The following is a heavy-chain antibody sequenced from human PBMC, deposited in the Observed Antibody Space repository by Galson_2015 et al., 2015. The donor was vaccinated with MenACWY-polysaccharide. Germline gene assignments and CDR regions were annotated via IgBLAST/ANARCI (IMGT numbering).Heavy chain of an antibody. V-gene: IGHV4-39*01. CDR3: ARPKPGYCSSTSCPPVRFDP. J-gene: IGHJ6*04. CDR1: GGSISSSSYY. D-gene: IGHD2-2*01. CDR2: IYYSGST. Sequence: ETLSLTCTVSGGSISSSSYYWGWIRQPPGKGLEWIGSIYYSGSTYYNPSLKSRVTISVDTSKNQFSLKLSSVTAADTAVYYCARPKPGYCSSTSCPPVRFDPWGKGTTVTVSS.